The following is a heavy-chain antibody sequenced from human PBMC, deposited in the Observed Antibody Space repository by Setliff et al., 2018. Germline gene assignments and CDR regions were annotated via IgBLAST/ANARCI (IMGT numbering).Heavy chain of an antibody. J-gene: IGHJ3*02. CDR1: GFIFNSYG. V-gene: IGHV3-30*02. CDR3: ARAGGGHIVVATFDFDI. D-gene: IGHD2-21*01. CDR2: IRYEGSNK. Sequence: GGSLRLSCKASGFIFNSYGMYWVRQAPGKGPEWVASIRYEGSNKQYGDSVKGRFTISRDNAKNSLYLQMNSLRVEDTAVYYCARAGGGHIVVATFDFDIWGQGTKVTVSS.